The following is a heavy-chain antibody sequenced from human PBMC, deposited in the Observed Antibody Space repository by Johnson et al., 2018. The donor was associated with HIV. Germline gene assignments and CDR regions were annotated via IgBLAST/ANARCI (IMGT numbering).Heavy chain of an antibody. D-gene: IGHD6-13*01. Sequence: EVQLVESGGGVVQPGGSLRLSCAASGLTFSSYWMHWVCQAPEKGLEWVADIKCDGSEKYYVDSVKGRLTISRDNSKNTLYLQMNSLRAEDTAVYYCARGLAADAFDIWGQGTMVTVSS. CDR3: ARGLAADAFDI. CDR1: GLTFSSYW. CDR2: IKCDGSEK. V-gene: IGHV3-52*01. J-gene: IGHJ3*02.